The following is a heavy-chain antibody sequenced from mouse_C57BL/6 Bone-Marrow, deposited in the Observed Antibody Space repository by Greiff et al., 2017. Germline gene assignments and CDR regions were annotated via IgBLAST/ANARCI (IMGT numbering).Heavy chain of an antibody. V-gene: IGHV5-15*01. Sequence: EVKVVESGGGLVQPGGSLKLSCAASGFTFSDYGMAWVRQAPRKGPEWVAFISNLAYSIYYADTVPGRFTISRENAKNTLYLEMSSLRSEDTAMYDCARQALYYSNYLYWYFDVWGTGTTVTVSS. CDR2: ISNLAYSI. J-gene: IGHJ1*03. CDR1: GFTFSDYG. CDR3: ARQALYYSNYLYWYFDV. D-gene: IGHD2-5*01.